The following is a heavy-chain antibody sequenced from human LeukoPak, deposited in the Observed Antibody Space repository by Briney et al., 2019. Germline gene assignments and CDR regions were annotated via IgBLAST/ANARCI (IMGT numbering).Heavy chain of an antibody. J-gene: IGHJ4*02. V-gene: IGHV4-30-2*01. CDR3: TRAPGSYYHRSGYRFDY. Sequence: PSETLSFTCAVSGVSISSGGYSWRWIRQPPGKGREWIGCSCHSGSTYYNPSLQSRVTMTVDRSTSQFSLKLSSVTAADTAVYYCTRAPGSYYHRSGYRFDYWRQAPLVTVSS. CDR2: SCHSGST. D-gene: IGHD3-22*01. CDR1: GVSISSGGYS.